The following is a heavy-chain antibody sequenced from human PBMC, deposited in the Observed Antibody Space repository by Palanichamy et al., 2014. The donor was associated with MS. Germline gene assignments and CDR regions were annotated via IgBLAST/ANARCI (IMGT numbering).Heavy chain of an antibody. CDR2: INPNSGGT. V-gene: IGHV1-2*06. Sequence: VQLVQSGAEVKKPGAVSEGLLQGFWIHLHRLLYALGATGPGQGLEWMGRINPNSGGTNYAQKFQGRVTMTRDTSISTAYMELSRLRSDDTAVYYCAILDGDYGLDYWGQGTLVTVSS. J-gene: IGHJ4*02. D-gene: IGHD4-17*01. CDR1: IHLHRLL. CDR3: AILDGDYGLDY.